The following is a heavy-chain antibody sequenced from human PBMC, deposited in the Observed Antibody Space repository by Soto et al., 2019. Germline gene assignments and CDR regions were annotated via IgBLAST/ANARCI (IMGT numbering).Heavy chain of an antibody. V-gene: IGHV3-33*01. CDR1: GFTFSSYG. D-gene: IGHD4-17*01. Sequence: GGSLRLSCAASGFTFSSYGMHWVRQAPGKGLEWVAVIWYDGSNKYYADSVKGRFTISRDNSKNTLYLQMNSLRAEDTAVYYCARDLHDYSMLDYWGQGTLVTVSS. J-gene: IGHJ4*02. CDR2: IWYDGSNK. CDR3: ARDLHDYSMLDY.